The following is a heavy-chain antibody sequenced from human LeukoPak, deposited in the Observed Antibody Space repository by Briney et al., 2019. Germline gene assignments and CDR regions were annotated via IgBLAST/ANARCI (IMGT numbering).Heavy chain of an antibody. CDR2: IIPILGIA. V-gene: IGHV1-69*04. Sequence: ASVKVSCKASGYTFTSYDINWVRQATGQGLEWMGRIIPILGIANYAQKFQGRVTITADKSTSTAYMELSSLRSEDTAVYYCARDLRVRGGGSWDYGMDVWGQGTTVTVSS. D-gene: IGHD3-10*01. CDR3: ARDLRVRGGGSWDYGMDV. J-gene: IGHJ6*02. CDR1: GYTFTSYD.